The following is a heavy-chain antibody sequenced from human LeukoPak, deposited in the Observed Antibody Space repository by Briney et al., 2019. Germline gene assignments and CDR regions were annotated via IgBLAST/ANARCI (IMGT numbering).Heavy chain of an antibody. CDR3: AKDRPPRSFWY. CDR2: ISGSGGST. J-gene: IGHJ4*02. Sequence: GESLKISCAASGFTFSSYAMSWVRQAPGKGLEWVSAISGSGGSTYYAASVKGRFTIPRDNSKNTLYLQMNSLRAEDTAVYYCAKDRPPRSFWYWGQGTLVTVSS. D-gene: IGHD1-26*01. V-gene: IGHV3-23*01. CDR1: GFTFSSYA.